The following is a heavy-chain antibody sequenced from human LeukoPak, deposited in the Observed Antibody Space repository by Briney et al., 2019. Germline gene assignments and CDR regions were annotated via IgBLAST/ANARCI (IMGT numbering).Heavy chain of an antibody. V-gene: IGHV1-69*04. CDR1: GGTFSSYA. CDR3: ARVLLERRAQSPYYYGMDV. CDR2: IIPILGIA. D-gene: IGHD1-1*01. J-gene: IGHJ6*02. Sequence: GASVKVSCKASGGTFSSYAISWVRQAPGQGLEWMGRIIPILGIANYAQKFQGRVTITADKSTSTAYMELSSLRSEDTAVYYCARVLLERRAQSPYYYGMDVWGQGTTVTVSS.